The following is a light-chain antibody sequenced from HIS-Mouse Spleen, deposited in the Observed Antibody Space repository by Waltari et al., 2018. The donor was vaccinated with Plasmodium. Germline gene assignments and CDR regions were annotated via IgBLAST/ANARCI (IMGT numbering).Light chain of an antibody. CDR1: QSIRIN. V-gene: IGKV1-39*01. CDR3: QQKYNTWT. Sequence: DIQMTQSPSSLSASVGDRVTLTCRASQSIRINLNWYQQKPGKAPKLLSYAASSLQSGVASRFRGSGSGTDFTLTISSLQPEEFATYYCQQKYNTWTFGQGTKVEIK. J-gene: IGKJ1*01. CDR2: AAS.